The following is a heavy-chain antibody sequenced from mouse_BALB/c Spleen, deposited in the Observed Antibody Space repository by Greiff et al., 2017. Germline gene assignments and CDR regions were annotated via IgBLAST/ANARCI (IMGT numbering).Heavy chain of an antibody. CDR2: INPGSGGT. Sequence: QVQLQQSGAELVRPGTSVKVSCKASGYAFTNYLIKWVKQRPGQGLEWIGVINPGSGGTNYNEKFKGKATLTADKSSSTAYMQLSSLTSDDSAVYFCAREEYDVSDYWGQGTTLTVSS. D-gene: IGHD2-14*01. V-gene: IGHV1-54*01. J-gene: IGHJ2*01. CDR3: AREEYDVSDY. CDR1: GYAFTNYL.